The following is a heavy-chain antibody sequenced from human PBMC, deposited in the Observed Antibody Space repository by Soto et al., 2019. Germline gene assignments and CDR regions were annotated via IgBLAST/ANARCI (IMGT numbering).Heavy chain of an antibody. V-gene: IGHV3-21*01. Sequence: PGGSLRLSCAASGFTFSSYSMNWARQAPGKGLEWVSSISSSSSYIYYAGSVKGRFTISRDNAKNSLYLQMNSLRAEDTAVYYCAREAGQQWSPWDYYYYYGMDVWGQGTTVTVSS. D-gene: IGHD6-19*01. CDR2: ISSSSSYI. CDR1: GFTFSSYS. CDR3: AREAGQQWSPWDYYYYYGMDV. J-gene: IGHJ6*02.